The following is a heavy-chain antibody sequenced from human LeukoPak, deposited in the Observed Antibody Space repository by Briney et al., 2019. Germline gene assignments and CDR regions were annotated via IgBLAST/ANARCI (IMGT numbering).Heavy chain of an antibody. CDR1: GFTFSSYS. CDR3: ARDGSLPDY. Sequence: PGRSLRLSCAASGFTFSSYSMNWVRQAPGKGLVWVSRITSDGSSTNYADSVKGRFTISRDNAKNTLYLQMNSLRAEDTAVYYCARDGSLPDYWGQGTLVTVSS. V-gene: IGHV3-74*01. J-gene: IGHJ4*02. CDR2: ITSDGSST.